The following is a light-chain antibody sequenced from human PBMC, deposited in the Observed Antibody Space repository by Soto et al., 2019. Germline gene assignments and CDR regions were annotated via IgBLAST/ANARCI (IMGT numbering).Light chain of an antibody. J-gene: IGKJ1*01. CDR3: QQYANSPPT. CDR1: QSVSSGY. V-gene: IGKV3-20*01. CDR2: GAS. Sequence: EIVLTQSPGTLSLSPGERATLSCRASQSVSSGYLAWYQQKPGQAPRLLIYGASSRATGIPDRFSGSGSGTDFTLTISRLEPEDFAVYYCQQYANSPPTFGQGTKVEIK.